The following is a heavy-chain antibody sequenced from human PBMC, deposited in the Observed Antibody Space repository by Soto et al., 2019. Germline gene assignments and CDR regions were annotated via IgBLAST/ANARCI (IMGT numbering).Heavy chain of an antibody. V-gene: IGHV5-51*01. CDR2: IYPGDSDT. J-gene: IGHJ4*02. CDR3: ARMISSGWPYYFDY. Sequence: YWSWIRQPPGKGLEWMGIIYPGDSDTRYSPSFQGQVTISADKSISTAYLQWSSLKASDTAMYYCARMISSGWPYYFDYWGQGTLVTVSS. D-gene: IGHD6-19*01. CDR1: YW.